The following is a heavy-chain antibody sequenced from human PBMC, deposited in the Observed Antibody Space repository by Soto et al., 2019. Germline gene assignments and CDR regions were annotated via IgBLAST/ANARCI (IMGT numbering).Heavy chain of an antibody. CDR1: GFTFSDYT. V-gene: IGHV3-21*01. CDR2: IGSRSDYI. J-gene: IGHJ4*02. CDR3: ARAAVVTAIHLDF. D-gene: IGHD2-21*02. Sequence: GGSLRLSCAGSGFTFSDYTMNWVRQAPGQGLEWVSSIGSRSDYIYYADSMKGRFTISRDNAKNSLYLQMNSLRVEDTAVYYCARAAVVTAIHLDFWGQGTLVTVSS.